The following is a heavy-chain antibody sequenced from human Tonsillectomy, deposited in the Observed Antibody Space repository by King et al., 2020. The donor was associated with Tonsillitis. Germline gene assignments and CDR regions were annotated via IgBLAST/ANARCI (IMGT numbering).Heavy chain of an antibody. D-gene: IGHD4-17*01. CDR2: VSSSGDKT. CDR3: AKQTGFTVYYEMDV. J-gene: IGHJ6*02. Sequence: VQLVESGGGLVEPGGSLRLSCAASGFAFSNSAMSWVRQAPGKGLEWVSTVSSSGDKTNYADSVKGRFTISRDNSKNSLYLQMNSVRAEDTAAYYCAKQTGFTVYYEMDVCGPGTTVTVTS. V-gene: IGHV3-23*04. CDR1: GFAFSNSA.